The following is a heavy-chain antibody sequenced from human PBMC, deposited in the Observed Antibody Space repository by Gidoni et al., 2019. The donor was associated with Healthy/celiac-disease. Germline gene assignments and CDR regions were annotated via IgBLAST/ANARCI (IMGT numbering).Heavy chain of an antibody. CDR2: ISSSGSTI. CDR3: ARDHDYDYVWGSYRYNPAYYFDY. V-gene: IGHV3-11*01. CDR1: GFTFSAYY. Sequence: QVQLVESGGGLVKPGGSLRLSCSASGFTFSAYYMSWIRQAPGKGLEWVSYISSSGSTIYYADSVKGRFTISRDNAKNSLYLQMNSLRAEDTAVYYCARDHDYDYVWGSYRYNPAYYFDYWGQGTLVTVSS. J-gene: IGHJ4*02. D-gene: IGHD3-16*02.